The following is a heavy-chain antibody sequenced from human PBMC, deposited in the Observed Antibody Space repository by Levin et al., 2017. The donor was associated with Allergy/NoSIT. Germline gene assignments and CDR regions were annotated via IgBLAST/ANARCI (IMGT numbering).Heavy chain of an antibody. CDR1: GFTFSNYW. V-gene: IGHV3-74*01. D-gene: IGHD6-13*01. CDR3: AKVADSSSWYYFDY. Sequence: ASVKVSCAASGFTFSNYWMHWVRQAPGKGLVWVSHINSDGSNTNYADSVKGRFTISRDNSKNTLYLQMNSLRAEDTAVYYCAKVADSSSWYYFDYWGQGTLVTVSS. J-gene: IGHJ4*02. CDR2: INSDGSNT.